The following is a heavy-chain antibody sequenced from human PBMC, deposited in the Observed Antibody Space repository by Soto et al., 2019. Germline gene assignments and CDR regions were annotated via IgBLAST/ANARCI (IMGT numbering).Heavy chain of an antibody. CDR2: IYPGDSDT. CDR1: GYSFTRYW. J-gene: IGHJ4*02. D-gene: IGHD4-17*01. Sequence: PXESLKISFKGFGYSFTRYWIGWVRQIPGKGLEWMGIIYPGDSDTRYSPSFQGQVTISADKSISTAYLQWSSLKASDTAMYYCARRTRTTKDFDYWGQGTLVTVSS. CDR3: ARRTRTTKDFDY. V-gene: IGHV5-51*01.